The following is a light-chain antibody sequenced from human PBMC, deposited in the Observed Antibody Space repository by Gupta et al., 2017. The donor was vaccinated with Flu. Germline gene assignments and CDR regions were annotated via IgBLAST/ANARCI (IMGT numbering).Light chain of an antibody. CDR3: QQTDSTPLT. CDR2: GAS. CDR1: HSISTY. Sequence: DILLTQSPSSLSASVGDSVTITCWASHSISTYFNWFQQKPGKAPKLLIYGASRLQSGVPSRFSGSGSGSNFTLTISRLQPEDFATYYCQQTDSTPLTFGGGTKVEIK. V-gene: IGKV1-39*01. J-gene: IGKJ4*01.